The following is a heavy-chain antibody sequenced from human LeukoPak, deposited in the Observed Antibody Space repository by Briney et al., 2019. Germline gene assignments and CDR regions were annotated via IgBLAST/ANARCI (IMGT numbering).Heavy chain of an antibody. CDR2: IYYSGST. CDR3: ARGTSVTDYFDY. J-gene: IGHJ4*02. Sequence: SETLSLTCSVSGDSITSLYWSWIRQPPGKGLEWIGYIYYSGSTDYNPSLKSRVTMSVDSSKNQFSLKLSSVTAADTAVYYCARGTSVTDYFDYWGQGTLVTVSS. D-gene: IGHD4-17*01. V-gene: IGHV4-59*11. CDR1: GDSITSLY.